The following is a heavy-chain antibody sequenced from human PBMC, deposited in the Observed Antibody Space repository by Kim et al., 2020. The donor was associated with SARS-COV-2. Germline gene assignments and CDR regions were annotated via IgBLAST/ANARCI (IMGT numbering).Heavy chain of an antibody. CDR3: ARLTSTSYY. V-gene: IGHV3-7*01. J-gene: IGHJ4*02. CDR2: GTDK. Sequence: GTDKHDVDSVKGRFTISRDNAKNSLYLQMNSLRAEDTAVYYCARLTSTSYYWGQGTLVTVSS. D-gene: IGHD2-2*01.